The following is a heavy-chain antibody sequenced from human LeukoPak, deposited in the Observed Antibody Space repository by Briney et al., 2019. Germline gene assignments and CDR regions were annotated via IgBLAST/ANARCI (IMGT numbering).Heavy chain of an antibody. J-gene: IGHJ5*02. CDR3: ARGSRRVLLWFEMSSYWFDP. V-gene: IGHV1-8*01. CDR1: GYTFTSYD. Sequence: ASVKVSCKASGYTFTSYDINWVRQATGQGLEWMGWMNPNSGNTGYAQKFQGRVTMTRNTSISTAYMELSSLRSEDTAVYYCARGSRRVLLWFEMSSYWFDPWGQGTLVTVSS. CDR2: MNPNSGNT. D-gene: IGHD3-10*01.